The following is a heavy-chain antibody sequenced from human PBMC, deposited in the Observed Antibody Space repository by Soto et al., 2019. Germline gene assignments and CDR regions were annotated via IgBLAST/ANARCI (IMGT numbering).Heavy chain of an antibody. V-gene: IGHV4-30-4*01. CDR1: GGSISSGDYY. Sequence: SETLSLTCTVSGGSISSGDYYWSWIRQPPGKGLEWIGYIYYSGSTYYNPSLKSRVTISVDTSKNQFSLKLSSVTAADTAVYYCARGYGDYPYYFDYWGQGTLVTVSS. J-gene: IGHJ4*02. CDR3: ARGYGDYPYYFDY. CDR2: IYYSGST. D-gene: IGHD4-17*01.